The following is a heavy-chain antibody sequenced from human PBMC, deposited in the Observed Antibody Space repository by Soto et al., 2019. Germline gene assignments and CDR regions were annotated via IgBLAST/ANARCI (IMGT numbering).Heavy chain of an antibody. D-gene: IGHD4-4*01. V-gene: IGHV4-59*01. J-gene: IGHJ4*01. CDR2: THYSGTT. CDR3: ARDANTNYYFDY. Sequence: LSLTCTVSGASITSYYWSWIRQPPGKGLEWIGFTHYSGTTSYNPSLKSRVTISVDTSKNQFSLELISVTAADTAIYHCARDANTNYYFDYWGHGTPVTVSS. CDR1: GASITSYY.